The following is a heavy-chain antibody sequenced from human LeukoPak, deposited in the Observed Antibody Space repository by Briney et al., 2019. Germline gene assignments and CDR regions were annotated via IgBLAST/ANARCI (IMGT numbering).Heavy chain of an antibody. V-gene: IGHV4-31*03. J-gene: IGHJ6*03. CDR2: IYHSGNT. CDR3: ARFPVYYYYMDV. CDR1: GGSISSGGYY. Sequence: SQTLSLTCTVSGGSISSGGYYWNWIRQHPGKGLEWIGYIYHSGNTDYNPSLKSRVTISVDTSKNQFSLKLSSVTPADTAVYYCARFPVYYYYMDVWGKGTTVTVSS.